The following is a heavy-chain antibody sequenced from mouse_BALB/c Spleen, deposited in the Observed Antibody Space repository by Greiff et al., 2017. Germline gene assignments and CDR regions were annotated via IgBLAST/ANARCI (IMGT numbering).Heavy chain of an antibody. D-gene: IGHD1-1*01. Sequence: VQLQQSGPELVKPGASVKISCKASGYTFTDYNMHWVKQSHGKSLEWIGYIYPYNGGTGYNQKFKSKATLTVDNSSSTAYMELRSLTSEDSAVYYCARLAYYGSSYGAMDYWGQGTSVTVSS. CDR1: GYTFTDYN. CDR2: IYPYNGGT. J-gene: IGHJ4*01. V-gene: IGHV1S29*02. CDR3: ARLAYYGSSYGAMDY.